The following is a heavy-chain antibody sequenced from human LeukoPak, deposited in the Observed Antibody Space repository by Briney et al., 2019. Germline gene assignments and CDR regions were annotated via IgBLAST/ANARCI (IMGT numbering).Heavy chain of an antibody. Sequence: GGSLRLSCAGSGFVFGEYAMTWVRQAPGKGLEWIGFSRGTAYGGTTEYAASLRGRFTISRDDSKSIAYLQVNSLTTVDTAVYYCTRGVRGESWFDPWGQGTLVTVSS. CDR3: TRGVRGESWFDP. CDR1: GFVFGEYA. V-gene: IGHV3-49*04. D-gene: IGHD3-10*01. CDR2: SRGTAYGGTT. J-gene: IGHJ5*02.